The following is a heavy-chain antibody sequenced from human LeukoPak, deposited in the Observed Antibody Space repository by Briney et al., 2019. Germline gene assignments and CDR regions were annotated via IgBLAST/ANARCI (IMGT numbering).Heavy chain of an antibody. CDR3: ARIPHRWAQYDYGDQKINDY. CDR2: ISAYNGNT. Sequence: ASVTVSCLPSVYTFTHCGISWVRQPPARGLAWVGWISAYNGNTNNAQKLQGRVTMTTDTSTSTAYMELRSLRSDDTAVYYCARIPHRWAQYDYGDQKINDYWGQGTLVTVSA. J-gene: IGHJ4*02. D-gene: IGHD4-17*01. CDR1: VYTFTHCG. V-gene: IGHV1-18*01.